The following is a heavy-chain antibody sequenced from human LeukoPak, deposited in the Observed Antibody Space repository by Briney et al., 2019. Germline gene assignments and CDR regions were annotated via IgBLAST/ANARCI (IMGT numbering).Heavy chain of an antibody. CDR2: IYYSGST. CDR1: GASISSSYY. D-gene: IGHD1-14*01. Sequence: SETLSLTCAVSGASISSSYYWSWIRQPPGKGLEWIGYIYYSGSTNYNPSLKSRVTISVDTSKSQFSLKLSSVTAADTAVYYCARDPGPEGDRYGMDVWGQGTTVTVSS. CDR3: ARDPGPEGDRYGMDV. J-gene: IGHJ6*02. V-gene: IGHV4-61*01.